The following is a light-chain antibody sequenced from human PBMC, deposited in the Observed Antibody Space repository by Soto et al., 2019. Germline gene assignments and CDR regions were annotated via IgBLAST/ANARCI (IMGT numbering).Light chain of an antibody. CDR1: QTVNRNY. V-gene: IGKV3-20*01. CDR2: GVS. CDR3: QQYIDSPRT. Sequence: EIILTQSPGTLALSPGDGATLSCRASQTVNRNYLAWYHQRPGQPPRLLIYGVSNRASRVPDRFSGDGSGTEFTLTIGRLDPDDFGVYYCQQYIDSPRTFGQGTRVEVK. J-gene: IGKJ1*01.